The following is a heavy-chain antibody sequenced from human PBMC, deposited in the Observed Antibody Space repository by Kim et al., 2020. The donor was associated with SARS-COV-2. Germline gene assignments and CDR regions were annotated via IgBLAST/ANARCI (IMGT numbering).Heavy chain of an antibody. CDR3: ARFRREVDYYYYGMDV. D-gene: IGHD5-12*01. CDR2: ISSSGSTI. V-gene: IGHV3-48*03. CDR1: GFTFSSYE. J-gene: IGHJ6*02. Sequence: GGSLRLSCAASGFTFSSYEMNWVRQAPGKGLEWVSYISSSGSTIYYADSVKGRFTISRDNAKNSLYLQMNSLRAEDTAVYYCARFRREVDYYYYGMDVWGQGTTVTVSS.